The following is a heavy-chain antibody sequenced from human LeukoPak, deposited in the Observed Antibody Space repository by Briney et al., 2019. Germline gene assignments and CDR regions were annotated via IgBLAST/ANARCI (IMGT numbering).Heavy chain of an antibody. J-gene: IGHJ4*02. CDR3: AKCRYGYGDLDY. CDR2: ISGSGGGT. CDR1: GFTFSSYA. V-gene: IGHV3-23*01. Sequence: GGSLRLSCAASGFTFSSYAMSWVRQAPGKGLEWVSAISGSGGGTYYADSVKGRFTISRDNSKNTLYLQMNSLRAEDTAVYYCAKCRYGYGDLDYWGQGTLVTVSS. D-gene: IGHD5-24*01.